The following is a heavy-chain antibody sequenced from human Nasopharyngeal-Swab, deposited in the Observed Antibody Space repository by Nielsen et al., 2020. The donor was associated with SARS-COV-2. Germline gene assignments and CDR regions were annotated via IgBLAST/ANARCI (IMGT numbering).Heavy chain of an antibody. V-gene: IGHV2-70*01. CDR2: IDWDDDK. J-gene: IGHJ6*02. CDR1: GFSLSTSGMC. CDR3: ARIPGYSSGWYSGGMDV. D-gene: IGHD6-19*01. Sequence: SGPTLVKPTQTLTLTCTFSGFSLSTSGMCVSWIRQPQGKALEWLALIDWDDDKYYSTSLKTRLTISKDTSKNQVVLTMTNMDPVDTATYYCARIPGYSSGWYSGGMDVWGQGTTVTVSS.